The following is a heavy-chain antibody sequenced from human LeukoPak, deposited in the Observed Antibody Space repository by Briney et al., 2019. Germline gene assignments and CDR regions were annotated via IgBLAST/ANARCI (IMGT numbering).Heavy chain of an antibody. D-gene: IGHD3-22*01. CDR3: VRLRRNSDTSGFYYYYDF. CDR2: ISVRSNYI. V-gene: IGHV3-21*01. CDR1: GYIFSSYS. Sequence: PGGPLRLSCAASGYIFSSYSINWVRQAPGKGLEWVSSISVRSNYIYYADSVRGRFRISRDDARDSLYLQMNSLRAEDTAVYYCVRLRRNSDTSGFYYYYDFWGQGTLVTVSS. J-gene: IGHJ4*02.